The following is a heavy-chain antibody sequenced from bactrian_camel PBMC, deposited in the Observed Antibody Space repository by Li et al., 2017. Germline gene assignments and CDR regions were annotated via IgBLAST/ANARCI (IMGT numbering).Heavy chain of an antibody. Sequence: HVQLVESGGGSALAGGSLRLSCAVSGAPNNFNTIGWFRQALPGKEREGVAAIAGDGRTDYADSVKGRFTISRDGAKNIISLQMYSLKPEDTATYYCAADLVTDEPSLLVREYYYWGQGTQVTVS. CDR3: AADLVTDEPSLLVREYYY. J-gene: IGHJ4*01. CDR2: IAGDGRT. V-gene: IGHV3S53*01. D-gene: IGHD3*01. CDR1: GAPNNFNT.